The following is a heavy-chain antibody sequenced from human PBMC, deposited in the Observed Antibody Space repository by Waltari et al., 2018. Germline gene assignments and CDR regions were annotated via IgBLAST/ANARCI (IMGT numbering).Heavy chain of an antibody. CDR1: GVTFSSSW. Sequence: EVQVVESGGGWVQPGGSLRLSWAASGVTFSSSWMTWVRQAPGKGLEWVANINTDGSETYYVASVKGRFTISRDNTKNSLYLQMSSLRAEDTAVYYCAIGGVETSWYWRYWGQGTLVTVSS. D-gene: IGHD6-13*01. V-gene: IGHV3-7*01. J-gene: IGHJ4*02. CDR2: INTDGSET. CDR3: AIGGVETSWYWRY.